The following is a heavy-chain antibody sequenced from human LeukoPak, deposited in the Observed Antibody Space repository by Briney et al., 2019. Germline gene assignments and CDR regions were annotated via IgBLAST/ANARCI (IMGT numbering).Heavy chain of an antibody. CDR3: ARESGGWYFDY. J-gene: IGHJ4*02. CDR2: IKQDETEK. Sequence: GGSLRLSCTASGFTFSNFWMGWVRQAPGKGLEWVANIKQDETEKFYLGSVKGRFTISRDNAKNSLYLQMNSLRVEDTALYYCARESGGWYFDYWGQGTLVTVSS. D-gene: IGHD6-19*01. CDR1: GFTFSNFW. V-gene: IGHV3-7*03.